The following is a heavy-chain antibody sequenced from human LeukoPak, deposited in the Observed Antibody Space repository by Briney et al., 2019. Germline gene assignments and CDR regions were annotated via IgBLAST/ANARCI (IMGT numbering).Heavy chain of an antibody. V-gene: IGHV3-21*01. D-gene: IGHD6-19*01. CDR3: ARDGFNASSGSGWYPAAFGI. Sequence: PGESLRLSCEASGFSFSTYAMNWVRQAPGKGLEWVSSISSSSSYIYYADSVKGRFTISRDNAKNSLYLQMNSLRAEDTAVYYCARDGFNASSGSGWYPAAFGIWGQGTMVTVSS. CDR1: GFSFSTYA. CDR2: ISSSSSYI. J-gene: IGHJ3*02.